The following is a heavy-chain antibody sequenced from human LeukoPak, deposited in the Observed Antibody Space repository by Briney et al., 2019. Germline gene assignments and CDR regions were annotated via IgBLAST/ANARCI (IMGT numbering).Heavy chain of an antibody. CDR1: GGSISSYY. Sequence: SETLSLTCTVSGGSISSYYWSWIRQPAGKGLEWIGRIYTSGSTNYNPSLKSRVTMSVDTSKNQFSLKLSSVTAADTAVYYCASMGAVAGLGYYYGMDVWGQGTTATVSS. V-gene: IGHV4-4*07. CDR3: ASMGAVAGLGYYYGMDV. CDR2: IYTSGST. J-gene: IGHJ6*02. D-gene: IGHD6-19*01.